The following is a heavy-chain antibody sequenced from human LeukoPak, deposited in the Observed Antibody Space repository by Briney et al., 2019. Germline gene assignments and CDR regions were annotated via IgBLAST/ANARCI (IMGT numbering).Heavy chain of an antibody. CDR3: ARPSRICYYTDFDY. V-gene: IGHV4-39*01. D-gene: IGHD3-22*01. CDR1: GGSIRNTSYY. Sequence: PSETLSLTCTVSGGSIRNTSYYWGWIRQPPGKGLEWIGSIYYSGTTYCNPSLKSRVTISVDTSTNQFSLKLSSVTAADTAVYYCARPSRICYYTDFDYWGQGTLVTVSS. CDR2: IYYSGTT. J-gene: IGHJ4*02.